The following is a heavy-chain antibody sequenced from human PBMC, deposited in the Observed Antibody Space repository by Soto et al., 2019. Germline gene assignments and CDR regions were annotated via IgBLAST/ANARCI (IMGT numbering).Heavy chain of an antibody. D-gene: IGHD6-13*01. Sequence: GGSLRLSCAASGFTFDDYAMHWVRQAPGKGLEWVSGISWNSGSIGYADSVKGRFTISRDNAKNSLYLQMNSLRAEDTALYYCAKSRYSDPETSWFDPWGQGTLVTVSS. V-gene: IGHV3-9*01. CDR3: AKSRYSDPETSWFDP. CDR1: GFTFDDYA. J-gene: IGHJ5*02. CDR2: ISWNSGSI.